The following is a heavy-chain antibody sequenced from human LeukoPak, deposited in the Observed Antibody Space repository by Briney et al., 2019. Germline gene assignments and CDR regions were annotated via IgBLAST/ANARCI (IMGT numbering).Heavy chain of an antibody. Sequence: GESLKISCKGSGYSFTNYWIALVRQMPGKGLEWMGIIFPGDSDTRYSPSFQGQVTISADKSISTAFLQWSSLKASDTAMYYCARRGGRPFAFDYWGQGTLVTVSS. CDR2: IFPGDSDT. V-gene: IGHV5-51*01. CDR1: GYSFTNYW. CDR3: ARRGGRPFAFDY. D-gene: IGHD6-25*01. J-gene: IGHJ4*02.